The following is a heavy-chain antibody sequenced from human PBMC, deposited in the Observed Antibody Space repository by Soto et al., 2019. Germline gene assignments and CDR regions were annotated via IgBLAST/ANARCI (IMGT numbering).Heavy chain of an antibody. Sequence: GGSLRLSCAASGFTFSSYAMSWVRQAPGKGLEWVSAISGSGGSTYYADSVKGRFTISRDNSKNTLYLQMNSLRAEDTAVYYCAKDRPSITIFGVVIPNYFDYWGQGTLVTVSS. CDR2: ISGSGGST. D-gene: IGHD3-3*01. J-gene: IGHJ4*02. CDR3: AKDRPSITIFGVVIPNYFDY. V-gene: IGHV3-23*01. CDR1: GFTFSSYA.